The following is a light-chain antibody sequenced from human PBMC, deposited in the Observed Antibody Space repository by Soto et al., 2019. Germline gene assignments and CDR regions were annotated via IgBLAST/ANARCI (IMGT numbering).Light chain of an antibody. Sequence: QSALTQPASVSGSPGQSITISCTGTSSDIGAYNYVSWYQQHPGEAPKLMIHDVSNRPSGVSSRFSGSKSGNTASLSISGLQAEDEADYYCSSYTSSSTVLYVFGTGTKVTVL. J-gene: IGLJ1*01. CDR3: SSYTSSSTVLYV. CDR2: DVS. V-gene: IGLV2-14*01. CDR1: SSDIGAYNY.